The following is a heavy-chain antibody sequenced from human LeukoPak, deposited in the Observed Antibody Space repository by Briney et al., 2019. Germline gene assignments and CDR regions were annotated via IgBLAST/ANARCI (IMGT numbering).Heavy chain of an antibody. J-gene: IGHJ3*02. D-gene: IGHD3-9*01. V-gene: IGHV4-38-2*01. CDR2: IYHSGST. CDR3: ARTKHYDILTGLDAFDI. CDR1: GYSISSGYY. Sequence: SETLSLTCAVSGYSISSGYYWGWIRQPPGKGLEWIGSIYHSGSTYYNPSLKSRVTISVDTSKSQFSLKLSSVTAADTAVYYCARTKHYDILTGLDAFDIWGQGTMVTVSS.